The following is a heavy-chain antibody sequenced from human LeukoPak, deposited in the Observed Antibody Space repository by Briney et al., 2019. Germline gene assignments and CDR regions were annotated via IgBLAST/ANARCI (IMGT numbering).Heavy chain of an antibody. J-gene: IGHJ3*02. CDR2: IYSGGST. V-gene: IGHV3-53*04. CDR3: ASDSGSYYNGAFDI. CDR1: GFTVSSNY. Sequence: GGSLRLSCAASGFTVSSNYMSWVRQAPGKGLEWVSVIYSGGSTYYADSVKGRFTISRHNSKNTLYLQMNSLRAEDTAVYYCASDSGSYYNGAFDIWGLGTMVTVSS. D-gene: IGHD3-10*01.